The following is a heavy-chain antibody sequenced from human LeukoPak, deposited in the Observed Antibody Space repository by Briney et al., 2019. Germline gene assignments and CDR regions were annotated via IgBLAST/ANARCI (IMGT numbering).Heavy chain of an antibody. CDR3: ARGFRFWSGYYPYFDY. Sequence: SETLSLTCAVYGGSFSGYYWSWIRQPPGKGLEWMGEIKHSGSTNYNPSLKSRVTISVDTSKNQFSLKLSSVTAADTAVYYCARGFRFWSGYYPYFDYWGQGTLVTVSS. V-gene: IGHV4-34*01. D-gene: IGHD3-3*01. CDR1: GGSFSGYY. J-gene: IGHJ4*02. CDR2: IKHSGST.